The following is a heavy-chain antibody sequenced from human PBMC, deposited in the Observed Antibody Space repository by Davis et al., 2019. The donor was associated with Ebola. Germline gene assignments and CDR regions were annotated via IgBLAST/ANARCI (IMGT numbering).Heavy chain of an antibody. D-gene: IGHD3-22*01. Sequence: GESLQIPCEASGLNFIGFGMHWVRQAPGKGLEYVAGIWSDGTRKFYADSVTGRFTIARDNSKSTLYLQMNSLRADDTAVYYCVRFSGYFPYYFDYWGQGTLVTVSS. J-gene: IGHJ4*02. V-gene: IGHV3-33*01. CDR1: GLNFIGFG. CDR3: VRFSGYFPYYFDY. CDR2: IWSDGTRK.